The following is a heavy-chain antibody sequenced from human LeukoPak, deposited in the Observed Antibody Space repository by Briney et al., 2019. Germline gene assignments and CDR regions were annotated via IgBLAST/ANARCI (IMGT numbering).Heavy chain of an antibody. D-gene: IGHD3-22*01. Sequence: ASVKVSCRASGYTFTSYGISWVRQAPGQGLEWMGWIAGKNGNTNYAQKSQGRVTMTRDTSTSTAYMEMRRLTSDDTAVYFCARDPNWNYYDSDDGFDYWGQGTLVTVSS. CDR2: IAGKNGNT. CDR1: GYTFTSYG. J-gene: IGHJ4*02. CDR3: ARDPNWNYYDSDDGFDY. V-gene: IGHV1-18*01.